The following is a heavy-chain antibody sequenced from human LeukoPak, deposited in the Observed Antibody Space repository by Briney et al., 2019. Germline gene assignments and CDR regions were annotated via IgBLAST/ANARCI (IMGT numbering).Heavy chain of an antibody. CDR3: AKSRPPHYFDY. J-gene: IGHJ4*02. CDR1: GFTVSSNY. V-gene: IGHV3-53*01. CDR2: IYSGGST. Sequence: GGSLRLSCAASGFTVSSNYMSWVRQAPGKGLEWVSVIYSGGSTYYADSVKGRFTISRDNSKNTLYLQMNSLRAEDTAVYYCAKSRPPHYFDYWGQGTLVTVSS.